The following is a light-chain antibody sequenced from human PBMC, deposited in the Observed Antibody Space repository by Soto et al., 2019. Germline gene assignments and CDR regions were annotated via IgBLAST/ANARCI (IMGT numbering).Light chain of an antibody. CDR3: SSYTIGSTYV. CDR1: SSDVGTYDD. Sequence: QSALTQPASVSASPGQSITISCTGTSSDVGTYDDVSWYRQHPGKAPRLLIYEVTNRPSGVSNRFSGSKSGDTASLTISGLQAEDGGDYYCSSYTIGSTYVFGSGTQLTVL. V-gene: IGLV2-14*01. J-gene: IGLJ7*01. CDR2: EVT.